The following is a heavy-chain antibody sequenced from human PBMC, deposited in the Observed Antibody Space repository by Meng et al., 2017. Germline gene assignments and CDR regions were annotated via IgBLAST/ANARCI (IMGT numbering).Heavy chain of an antibody. J-gene: IGHJ4*02. CDR1: GYTFTSNH. CDR3: ARDFEWSLDY. CDR2: IKSNDHST. Sequence: QVQLVQSGAEVKKPGASVKISCKASGYTFTSNHMHWVRQAPGQGLEWMGIIKSNDHSTNYAQKFQGRLIMTWDTSTSTVYMELNSLRSDDTAVYYCARDFEWSLDYWGQGTLVTVSS. D-gene: IGHD3-3*01. V-gene: IGHV1-46*01.